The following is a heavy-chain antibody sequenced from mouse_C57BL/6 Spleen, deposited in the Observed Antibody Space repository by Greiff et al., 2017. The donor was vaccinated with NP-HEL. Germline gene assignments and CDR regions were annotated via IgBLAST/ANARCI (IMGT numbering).Heavy chain of an antibody. CDR1: GYTFTSYW. CDR2: IYPGSGST. D-gene: IGHD1-1*01. Sequence: QVQLQQSGAELVKPGASVKMSCKASGYTFTSYWITWVKQRPGQGLEWIGDIYPGSGSTNYNEKFKSKATLTVDTSSSTAYMQLSSLTSEDSAVYYCARIWGLLLPMDYWGQGTSVTVSS. CDR3: ARIWGLLLPMDY. J-gene: IGHJ4*01. V-gene: IGHV1-55*01.